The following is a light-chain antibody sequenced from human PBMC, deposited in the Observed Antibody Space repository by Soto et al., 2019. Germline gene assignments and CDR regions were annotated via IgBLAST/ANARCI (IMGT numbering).Light chain of an antibody. Sequence: DIQMTQSPSSVSASVGDRITITCRASQDMSRWLAWYQHKPGKAPKLLIFAASTLQSGVPSRFSGSGSGTDFTLTISSLQPEDFATYYCQQANNFPLTFGGGTKVEIK. V-gene: IGKV1-12*01. CDR1: QDMSRW. CDR3: QQANNFPLT. CDR2: AAS. J-gene: IGKJ4*01.